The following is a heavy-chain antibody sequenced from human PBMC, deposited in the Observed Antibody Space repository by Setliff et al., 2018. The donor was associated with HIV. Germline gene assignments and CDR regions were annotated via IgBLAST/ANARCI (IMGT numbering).Heavy chain of an antibody. CDR2: IYTSRGT. CDR1: GGSISGYH. V-gene: IGHV4-4*09. D-gene: IGHD6-13*01. Sequence: SETLSLTCTVSGGSISGYHWNWLRQTPGKGLEWIGYIYTSRGTNYNHSLRTRVIISVDTSNQFSLKLSSVAAADAAVYYCARSPSYRSSWEYYFDYWGQGILVTVS. J-gene: IGHJ4*02. CDR3: ARSPSYRSSWEYYFDY.